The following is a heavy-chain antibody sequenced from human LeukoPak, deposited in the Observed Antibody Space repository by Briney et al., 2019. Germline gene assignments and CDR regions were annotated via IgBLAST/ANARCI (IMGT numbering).Heavy chain of an antibody. V-gene: IGHV4-39*07. Sequence: SETLSLTCTVSGGSISSSSYYWGWIRQPPGKGLEWIGSIYYSGSTYYNPSLKSRVTISVDTSKNQFSLKLSSVTAADTAVYYCARSEATAGVDYWGKGTLVTVSS. J-gene: IGHJ4*02. CDR1: GGSISSSSYY. D-gene: IGHD3-10*01. CDR2: IYYSGST. CDR3: ARSEATAGVDY.